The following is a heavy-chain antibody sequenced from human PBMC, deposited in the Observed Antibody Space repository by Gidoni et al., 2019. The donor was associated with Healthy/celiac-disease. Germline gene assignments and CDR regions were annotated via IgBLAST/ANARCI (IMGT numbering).Heavy chain of an antibody. CDR2: IKQDGREK. V-gene: IGHV3-7*01. J-gene: IGHJ6*03. D-gene: IGHD2-2*01. CDR1: GFTFSSYW. CDR3: ARDNRAQLLWNYYYYYMDV. Sequence: EVQLVESGGGLVQPGGSLRLSCAASGFTFSSYWISWVRQAPGKGLEWVANIKQDGREKYYVDSVKGRFTISRDNAKNSLYLQMNSLRAEDTAVYYCARDNRAQLLWNYYYYYMDVWGKGTTVTVSS.